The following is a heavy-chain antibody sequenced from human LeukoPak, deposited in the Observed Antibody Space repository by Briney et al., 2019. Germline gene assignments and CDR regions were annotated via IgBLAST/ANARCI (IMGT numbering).Heavy chain of an antibody. D-gene: IGHD4-17*01. CDR3: ARDHGDYEAIDNWFDP. V-gene: IGHV1-46*01. CDR1: GYTFTGYY. CDR2: INPSGGST. Sequence: ASVKVSCKASGYTFTGYYMHWVRQAPGQGLEWMGIINPSGGSTSYAQKFQGRVTMTRDTSTSTVYMELSSLRSEDTAVYYCARDHGDYEAIDNWFDPWGQGTLVTVSS. J-gene: IGHJ5*02.